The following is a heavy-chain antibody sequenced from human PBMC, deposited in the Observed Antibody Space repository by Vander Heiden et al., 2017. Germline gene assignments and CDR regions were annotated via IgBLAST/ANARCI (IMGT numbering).Heavy chain of an antibody. V-gene: IGHV3-23*01. J-gene: IGHJ6*02. CDR1: GFTFSSYA. D-gene: IGHD4-17*01. CDR3: AKDGATVVRGYYYYGMDF. CDR2: ISGSGGST. Sequence: VQLLESGGGLVQPGGSLRLSCAASGFTFSSYAMSWVRQAPGKGLEWVSSISGSGGSTYYADSVQGRFTISRDNSKNTLYLQMNSLRAEDTAVYYCAKDGATVVRGYYYYGMDFWGQGTTVTVSS.